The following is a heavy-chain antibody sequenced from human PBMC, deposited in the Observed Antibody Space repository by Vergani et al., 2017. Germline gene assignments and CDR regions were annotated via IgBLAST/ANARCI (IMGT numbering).Heavy chain of an antibody. CDR3: AKDGRENSDYGYFDY. Sequence: QVQLVETGGGVVQPGGSLRLYCATSGFSFNTYSAHWVRQAPGKGLEWVAFIGYDGRIKYNVDSVKGRFTLSKDTSKKTLSLQMRSLRADDTAVYYCAKDGRENSDYGYFDYWGQGTLVTVSS. D-gene: IGHD4-17*01. CDR1: GFSFNTYS. J-gene: IGHJ4*02. V-gene: IGHV3-30*02. CDR2: IGYDGRIK.